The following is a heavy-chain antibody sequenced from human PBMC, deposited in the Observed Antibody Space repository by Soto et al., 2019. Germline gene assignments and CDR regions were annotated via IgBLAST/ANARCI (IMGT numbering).Heavy chain of an antibody. Sequence: GGSLRLSCTASGFTFGDYAMSWFRQAPGKGREWVGFIRTKAYGETTEYAASVNGRFTISRDDSKSIAFLQMNSLNTEDTAVYYCAKGKFHGINTRTDYFDYWGQGTLVTVSS. J-gene: IGHJ4*02. V-gene: IGHV3-49*03. CDR1: GFTFGDYA. CDR3: AKGKFHGINTRTDYFDY. CDR2: IRTKAYGETT. D-gene: IGHD1-20*01.